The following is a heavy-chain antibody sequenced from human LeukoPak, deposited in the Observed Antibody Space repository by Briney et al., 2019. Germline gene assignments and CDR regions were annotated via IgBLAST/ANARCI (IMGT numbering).Heavy chain of an antibody. CDR1: GASISSGDYY. D-gene: IGHD2/OR15-2a*01. J-gene: IGHJ4*02. CDR3: ARETALNFLLDY. CDR2: IYYSGST. V-gene: IGHV4-31*03. Sequence: PSETLSLTCTVSGASISSGDYYWSWIRQHPGKGLEWIGYIYYSGSTYYNPSLKSRVTISVDTSKNQFSLKLSSVTAADTAVYYCARETALNFLLDYWGQGTLVTVSS.